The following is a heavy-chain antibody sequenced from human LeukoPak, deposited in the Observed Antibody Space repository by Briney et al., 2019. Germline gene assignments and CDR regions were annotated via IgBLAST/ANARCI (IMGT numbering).Heavy chain of an antibody. Sequence: ASVKVSCKASGYTFTSYYMHWVRQAPGQGLEWMGWINPNSGGTNYAQKFQGRVTMTRDTSISTAYMELSRLRSDDTAVYYCARDSAGILTGYSEYWGQGTLVTVSS. J-gene: IGHJ4*02. D-gene: IGHD3-9*01. CDR2: INPNSGGT. CDR1: GYTFTSYY. CDR3: ARDSAGILTGYSEY. V-gene: IGHV1-2*02.